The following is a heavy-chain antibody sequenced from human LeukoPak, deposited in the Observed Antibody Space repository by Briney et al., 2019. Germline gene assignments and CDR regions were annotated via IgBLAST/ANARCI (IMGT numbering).Heavy chain of an antibody. CDR1: GFNFINTW. Sequence: GGSLRLSCAASGFNFINTWMHWVRQAPGKGLVWVARIRNDGSGIIYADSVKGRFTISRDNARNTLYLQMNSLRAEDTAVYYCARGRISSWYDFDYWGQGTLVTVSS. CDR3: ARGRISSWYDFDY. J-gene: IGHJ4*02. CDR2: IRNDGSGI. D-gene: IGHD6-13*01. V-gene: IGHV3-74*01.